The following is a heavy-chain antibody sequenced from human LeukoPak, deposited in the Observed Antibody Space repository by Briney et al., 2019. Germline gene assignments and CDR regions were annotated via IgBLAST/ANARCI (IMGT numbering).Heavy chain of an antibody. CDR1: GYTFTSYG. Sequence: GASVKVSCKASGYTFTSYGISWVRQAPGQGLEWMGWISAYNGNTNYAQKLQGRVTMTTDTSTSTAYMELRSLRSEDTAVYYCARAFVGYYGSGSTCAFDIWGQGTMVTVSS. D-gene: IGHD3-10*01. CDR3: ARAFVGYYGSGSTCAFDI. V-gene: IGHV1-18*01. J-gene: IGHJ3*02. CDR2: ISAYNGNT.